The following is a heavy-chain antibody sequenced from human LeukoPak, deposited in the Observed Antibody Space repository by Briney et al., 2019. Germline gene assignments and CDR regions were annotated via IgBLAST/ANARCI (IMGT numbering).Heavy chain of an antibody. CDR1: GYTLTSYG. CDR2: ISAYNGNT. D-gene: IGHD5-18*01. Sequence: AAVKVSCKASGYTLTSYGISWVRQAPGQGLEWMGWISAYNGNTNYAQKLQGRVTMTTDTSTSTAYMELRSLRSDDTAVYYCARGVDTAMLGFFDYWGQGTLVTVSS. J-gene: IGHJ4*02. V-gene: IGHV1-18*01. CDR3: ARGVDTAMLGFFDY.